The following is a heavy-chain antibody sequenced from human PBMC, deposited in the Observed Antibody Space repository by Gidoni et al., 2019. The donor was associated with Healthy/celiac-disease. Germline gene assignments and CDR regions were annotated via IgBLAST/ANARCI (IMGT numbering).Heavy chain of an antibody. D-gene: IGHD6-6*01. J-gene: IGHJ4*02. V-gene: IGHV3-23*01. CDR1: GFTCSSYA. CDR2: ISGSGGST. CDR3: AKDQSGGSSPFDY. Sequence: EVQLLEAGGGLVQPGGALRLACAAAGFTCSSYAMSWVRQAPGKGLGWVSAISGSGGSTYYADSVKGRFTISRDNSKNTLYLHMNSLRAEDTAVYYCAKDQSGGSSPFDYWGQGTLVTVSS.